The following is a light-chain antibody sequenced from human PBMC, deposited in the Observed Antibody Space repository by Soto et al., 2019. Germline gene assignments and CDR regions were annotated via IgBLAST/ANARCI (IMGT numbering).Light chain of an antibody. J-gene: IGKJ4*01. CDR1: QSISSW. CDR3: QQSNSFPLT. Sequence: DIQMTQSPSTLSASVGDRVTITCRASQSISSWLAWYQQKPGKAPNLLIYKASSLESRVPSRFSGSGSGTEFTLTISSLQPEDFASYYCQQSNSFPLTFGGGTKVEI. CDR2: KAS. V-gene: IGKV1-5*03.